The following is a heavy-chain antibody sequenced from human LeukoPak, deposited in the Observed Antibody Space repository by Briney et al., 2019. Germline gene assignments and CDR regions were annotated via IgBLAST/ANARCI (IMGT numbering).Heavy chain of an antibody. V-gene: IGHV3-53*05. CDR2: IYSGGST. CDR1: GFTVSSNY. J-gene: IGHJ4*02. Sequence: GGSLRLSCAASGFTVSSNYMSWVRQAPGKGLEWVSIIYSGGSTFYADSVKGRFTISRDNSKNTLYLQMNSLRAADTAVYYCARDKGTSYLSSFDYWGQGTLVTVSS. CDR3: ARDKGTSYLSSFDY. D-gene: IGHD6-6*01.